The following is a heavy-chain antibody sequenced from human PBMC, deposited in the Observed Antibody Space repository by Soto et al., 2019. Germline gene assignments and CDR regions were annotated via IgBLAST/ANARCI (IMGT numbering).Heavy chain of an antibody. CDR3: ARDDYYDSSGSRAFDI. J-gene: IGHJ3*02. V-gene: IGHV3-48*03. D-gene: IGHD3-22*01. CDR1: GFTFSSYE. Sequence: GGSLRLSCAASGFTFSSYEMNWVRQAPGKGREWVSYISSSGSTTYYADSVKGRFTISRDNAKNSLYLQMNSLRAEDTAVYYCARDDYYDSSGSRAFDIWGQGTMVTVSS. CDR2: ISSSGSTT.